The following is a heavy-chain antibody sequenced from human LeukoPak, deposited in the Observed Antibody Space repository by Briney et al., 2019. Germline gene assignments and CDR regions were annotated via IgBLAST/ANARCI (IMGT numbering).Heavy chain of an antibody. Sequence: GGSLRLSCAASGFTLSSYWMAWVRQAPGKGLEWVANIKQDGSEKYYVDSVKGRFTISRDNAENSLYLQMNSLRAEDTALYYCARGFRGANWFDPWGQGTLVTVSS. CDR2: IKQDGSEK. CDR3: ARGFRGANWFDP. J-gene: IGHJ5*02. V-gene: IGHV3-7*05. CDR1: GFTLSSYW. D-gene: IGHD3-10*01.